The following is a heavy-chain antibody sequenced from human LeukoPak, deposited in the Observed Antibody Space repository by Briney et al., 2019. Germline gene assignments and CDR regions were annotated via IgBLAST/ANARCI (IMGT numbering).Heavy chain of an antibody. Sequence: PGGSLRLSCAAPVLPLNNYVVNGLREATGKGVEWVSTISDSGGHTYYGDCVKGRFTISRDNSNTMIFLQMESLRVEDTAVYYCAKLWFGDLSRGQAKFDYWGQGTLVTVSA. D-gene: IGHD3-16*01. V-gene: IGHV3-23*01. CDR1: VLPLNNYV. J-gene: IGHJ4*02. CDR2: ISDSGGHT. CDR3: AKLWFGDLSRGQAKFDY.